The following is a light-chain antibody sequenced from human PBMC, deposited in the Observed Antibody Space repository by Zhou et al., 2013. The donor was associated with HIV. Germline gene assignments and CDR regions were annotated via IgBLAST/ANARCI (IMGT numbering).Light chain of an antibody. J-gene: IGKJ1*01. V-gene: IGKV3-20*01. CDR3: QQYGSSSWT. CDR2: GTS. Sequence: EIVLTQSPGTLSLSPGERATLSCRASQSISNSFLSWYQQKPGQAPRLLIYGTSIRATGIPDRFSGSGSGTDFTLTISRLEPKDFAMYYCQQYGSSSWTFGQGTKVEIK. CDR1: QSISNSF.